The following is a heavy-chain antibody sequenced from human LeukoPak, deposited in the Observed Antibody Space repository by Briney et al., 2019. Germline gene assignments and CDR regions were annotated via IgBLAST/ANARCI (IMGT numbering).Heavy chain of an antibody. J-gene: IGHJ4*02. V-gene: IGHV3-9*01. CDR1: GFTFDDYA. CDR3: AKDILPSIAVAGFDY. Sequence: SGGSLRLSCAASGFTFDDYAMHWVRQAPGKGLEWVSGISWNSGSIGYADSVKGRFTISRDNAKNSQYLQMNSLRAEDTALYYCAKDILPSIAVAGFDYWGQGTLVTVSS. D-gene: IGHD6-19*01. CDR2: ISWNSGSI.